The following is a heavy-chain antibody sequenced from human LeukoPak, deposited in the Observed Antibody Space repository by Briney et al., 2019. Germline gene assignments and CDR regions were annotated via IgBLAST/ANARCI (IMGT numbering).Heavy chain of an antibody. V-gene: IGHV4-34*01. Sequence: PSETLSLTCAVYGGSFSGYYWSWIRQPPGKGLEWIGEINHSGSTNYNPSLKSRGTISVDTSKNQFSLKLSSVTAADTAVYYCASSGWYRGYWGQGTLVTVSS. D-gene: IGHD6-19*01. J-gene: IGHJ4*02. CDR3: ASSGWYRGY. CDR1: GGSFSGYY. CDR2: INHSGST.